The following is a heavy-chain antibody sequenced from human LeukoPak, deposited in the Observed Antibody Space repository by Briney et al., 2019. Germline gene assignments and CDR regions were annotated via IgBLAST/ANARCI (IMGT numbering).Heavy chain of an antibody. J-gene: IGHJ4*02. V-gene: IGHV4-34*01. CDR2: GSDSGGT. CDR3: ATFRIAVAGTGGY. D-gene: IGHD6-19*01. CDR1: GDSLSGHY. Sequence: SETLSLTCAVYGDSLSGHYWSWIRQSPGKGLEWIGEGSDSGGTKFNPSLKSRVTISVDTSKNQFSLKLSSVTAADTAVYYCATFRIAVAGTGGYWGQGTLVTVSS.